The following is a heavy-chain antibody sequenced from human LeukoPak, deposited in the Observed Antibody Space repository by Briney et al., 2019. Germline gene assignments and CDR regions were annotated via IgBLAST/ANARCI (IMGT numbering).Heavy chain of an antibody. Sequence: GGSLRLSCAASGFTFSTYGMSWVRQAPGKGLEWVSAISGSGGSTYYADSVKGRFTISRDNSKNTLYLQMNSLRAEDTAVYYCAKTRFLEWLLYRDYYYYMDVWGKGTTVTVSS. D-gene: IGHD3-3*01. V-gene: IGHV3-23*01. CDR2: ISGSGGST. CDR3: AKTRFLEWLLYRDYYYYMDV. J-gene: IGHJ6*03. CDR1: GFTFSTYG.